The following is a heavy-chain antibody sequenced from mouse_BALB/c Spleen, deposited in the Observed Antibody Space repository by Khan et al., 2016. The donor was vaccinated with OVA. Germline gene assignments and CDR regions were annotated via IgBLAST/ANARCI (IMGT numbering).Heavy chain of an antibody. Sequence: QVQLKQSGPGLVAPSQSLSITCTVSGFSLSRYNIHWVRQPPGKGLEWLGMIWGGGGTDYNSTLKSRLSISKDNSKSQGCLKMNSLQTDDAAMYYCARAYYRSDGYYAMDYWGQGTSVTVSS. D-gene: IGHD2-14*01. CDR2: IWGGGGT. J-gene: IGHJ4*01. CDR3: ARAYYRSDGYYAMDY. V-gene: IGHV2-6-4*01. CDR1: GFSLSRYN.